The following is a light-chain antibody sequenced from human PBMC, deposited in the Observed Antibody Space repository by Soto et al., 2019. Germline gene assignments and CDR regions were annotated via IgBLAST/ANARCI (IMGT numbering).Light chain of an antibody. V-gene: IGKV3-20*01. CDR1: QSVTSNY. CDR3: QQYGSTPT. Sequence: EIVLTQSPGTLSLSPGERATLSCRASQSVTSNYLAWYQQKPGQAPRVLLYGASSRATGIPDRFSGSGSGTDFTLTINRLEPEDFAVYYCQQYGSTPTFGQETNLEIK. J-gene: IGKJ2*01. CDR2: GAS.